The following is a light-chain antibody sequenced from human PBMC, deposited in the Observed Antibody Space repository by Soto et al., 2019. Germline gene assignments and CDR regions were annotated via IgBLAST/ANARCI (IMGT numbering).Light chain of an antibody. CDR1: QGISTS. Sequence: EIRMTQSPSSLSASVGDRVTITCRASQGISTSLNCYQQEPGKAPKLLIYAASSLQSGVPSRFSGSGSETDFTLTISSLQPEDFATYSCQHSTTWTFGQGTK. J-gene: IGKJ1*01. CDR3: QHSTTWT. CDR2: AAS. V-gene: IGKV1-39*01.